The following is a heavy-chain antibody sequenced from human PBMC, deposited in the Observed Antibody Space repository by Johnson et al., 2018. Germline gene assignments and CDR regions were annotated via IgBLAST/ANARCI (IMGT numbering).Heavy chain of an antibody. CDR1: GFAFSTYW. CDR3: ARGPSAGYSACSGWVAVDG. Sequence: VQLVQSGGGLVQPGGSLRLSCAASGFAFSTYWMTWVRQAPGKGLEWVATIKQDGSKTNYVDSVKDRFTISRDNAKNSLFLQVNSLRRESTAVYYCARGPSAGYSACSGWVAVDGWGQGTMVTVSS. J-gene: IGHJ3*01. CDR2: IKQDGSKT. D-gene: IGHD3-3*01. V-gene: IGHV3-7*01.